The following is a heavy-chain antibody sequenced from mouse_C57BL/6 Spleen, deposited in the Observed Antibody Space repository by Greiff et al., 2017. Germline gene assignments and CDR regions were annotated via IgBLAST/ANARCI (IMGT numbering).Heavy chain of an antibody. J-gene: IGHJ2*01. CDR3: ARHAYYGNYVDY. CDR1: GFTFSSYG. D-gene: IGHD2-10*01. Sequence: EVQLVESGGDLVKPGGSLKLSCAASGFTFSSYGMSWVRQTPDKRLEWVATISSGGSYTCYPDSVKGRFTISRDNAKNTLYLQMSSLKSEDTAMYYCARHAYYGNYVDYWGQGTTLTVSS. CDR2: ISSGGSYT. V-gene: IGHV5-6*01.